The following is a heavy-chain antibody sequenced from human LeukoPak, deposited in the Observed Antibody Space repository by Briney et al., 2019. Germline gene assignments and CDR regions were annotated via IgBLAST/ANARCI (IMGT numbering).Heavy chain of an antibody. CDR3: AKKAGYDSMSIDY. CDR2: ISGSGGST. CDR1: GFTFSSYA. D-gene: IGHD3-22*01. J-gene: IGHJ4*02. Sequence: GASLRLSGAASGFTFSSYAMSWVRQAPGKGLEWVSAISGSGGSTYYADSVKGRFTISRDNSKNTLYLQMNSLRAEDTAVYYCAKKAGYDSMSIDYWGQGTLVTVSS. V-gene: IGHV3-23*01.